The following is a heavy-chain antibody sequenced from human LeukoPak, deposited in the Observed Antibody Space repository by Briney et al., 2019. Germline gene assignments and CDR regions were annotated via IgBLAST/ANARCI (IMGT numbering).Heavy chain of an antibody. Sequence: ASVKVSCKASGYTFTSYYMHWVRQAPGQGLEWMGTINPSGGSTSYAQKFQGRVTMTRDTSTSTVYMELSSLRSEDTAVYYCARDLRLWFGELLYSSFDPWGQGTLVTVSS. J-gene: IGHJ5*02. CDR3: ARDLRLWFGELLYSSFDP. CDR1: GYTFTSYY. CDR2: INPSGGST. V-gene: IGHV1-46*01. D-gene: IGHD3-10*01.